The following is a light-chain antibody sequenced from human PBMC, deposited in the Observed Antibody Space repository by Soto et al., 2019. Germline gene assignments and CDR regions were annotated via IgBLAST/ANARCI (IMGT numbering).Light chain of an antibody. J-gene: IGKJ5*01. CDR2: AAS. V-gene: IGKV1-39*01. CDR3: QQSYSTPIT. CDR1: QSISFY. Sequence: DIQMTQSPSSLSASVGDRVTITCRASQSISFYLNWYQQKPENAPKVLIYAASNLQTGVPSRFSGSGSGTDFTLTINSLQPEDFATYSCQQSYSTPITFGQGTRLEIK.